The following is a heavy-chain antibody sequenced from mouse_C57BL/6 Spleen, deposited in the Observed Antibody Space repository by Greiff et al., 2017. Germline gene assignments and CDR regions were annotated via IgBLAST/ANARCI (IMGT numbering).Heavy chain of an antibody. CDR2: IDPANGNT. Sequence: EVQLQESVAELVRPGASVKLSCTASGFNIKNTYMHWVKQRPEQGLEWIGRIDPANGNTKYAPKFQGKATITADTSSNTAYLQLSSLTAEDTAIYYCARDHDYGSSYIAWFAYWGQGTLVTVSA. J-gene: IGHJ3*01. D-gene: IGHD1-1*01. V-gene: IGHV14-3*01. CDR3: ARDHDYGSSYIAWFAY. CDR1: GFNIKNTY.